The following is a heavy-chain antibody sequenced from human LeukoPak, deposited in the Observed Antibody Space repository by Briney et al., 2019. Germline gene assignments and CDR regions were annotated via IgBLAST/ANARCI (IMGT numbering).Heavy chain of an antibody. CDR1: GFTFDDYA. D-gene: IGHD1-26*01. CDR3: AKSPSGSYVGSNGYYYYGMDV. CDR2: ISWNSGSI. Sequence: GGSLRLSCAASGFTFDDYAMHWVRQAPGKGLEWVSGISWNSGSIGYADSVKGRFTISRDNAKNSLYLQMNSLRAEDTALYYCAKSPSGSYVGSNGYYYYGMDVWGQGTTVTVSS. V-gene: IGHV3-9*01. J-gene: IGHJ6*02.